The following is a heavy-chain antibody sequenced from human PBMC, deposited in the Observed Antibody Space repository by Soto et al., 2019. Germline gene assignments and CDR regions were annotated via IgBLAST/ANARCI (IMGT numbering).Heavy chain of an antibody. J-gene: IGHJ5*02. Sequence: PGGSLGLSCAASGFTFSSYCMSWVRQAPGKGLEWVANIKQDGSEKYYVDSVKGRFTISRDNAKNSLYLQMNSLRAEDTAVYYSARRITIFGVVIQGGWFDPWGQGTRVTVSS. V-gene: IGHV3-7*01. CDR3: ARRITIFGVVIQGGWFDP. D-gene: IGHD3-3*01. CDR2: IKQDGSEK. CDR1: GFTFSSYC.